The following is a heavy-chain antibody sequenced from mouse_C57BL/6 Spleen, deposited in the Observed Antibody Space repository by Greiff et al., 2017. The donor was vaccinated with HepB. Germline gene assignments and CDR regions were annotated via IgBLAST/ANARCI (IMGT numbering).Heavy chain of an antibody. CDR3: ARDHGSSSWFAY. CDR2: ISYDGSN. V-gene: IGHV3-6*01. Sequence: VQLQQSGPGLVKPSQSLSLTCSVTGYSITSGYYWNWIRQFPGNKLEWMGYISYDGSNNYNPSLKNRISITRDTSKNQFFLKLNSVTTEDTATYYCARDHGSSSWFAYWGQGTLVTVSA. J-gene: IGHJ3*01. CDR1: GYSITSGYY. D-gene: IGHD1-1*01.